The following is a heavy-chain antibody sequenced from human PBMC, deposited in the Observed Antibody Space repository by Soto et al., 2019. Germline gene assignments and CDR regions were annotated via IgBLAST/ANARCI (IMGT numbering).Heavy chain of an antibody. CDR1: GYTFTSYG. CDR3: ARVSGFRITTSGVDY. D-gene: IGHD3-3*01. CDR2: ISAYNGNT. Sequence: ASVKVSCKASGYTFTSYGISWVRQAPGQGLEWMGWISAYNGNTNYAQKLQGRVTMTTDTSTSTAYMELRSLRSDDTAVYYCARVSGFRITTSGVDYWGQGTLVTVSS. V-gene: IGHV1-18*01. J-gene: IGHJ4*02.